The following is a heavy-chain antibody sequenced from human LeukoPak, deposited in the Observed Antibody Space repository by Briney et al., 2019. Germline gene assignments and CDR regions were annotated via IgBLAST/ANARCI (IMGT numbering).Heavy chain of an antibody. CDR2: IIPIFGTA. Sequence: ASVKVSCKASGGTFSSYAISWVRQAPGQGLEWMGGIIPIFGTANYAQKFQGRVTITADKSTSTAYMELSRLRSDDTAVYCCARGGKRRGLHYFDSSGSSDAFDIWGQGTMVTVSS. D-gene: IGHD3-22*01. V-gene: IGHV1-69*06. CDR1: GGTFSSYA. CDR3: ARGGKRRGLHYFDSSGSSDAFDI. J-gene: IGHJ3*02.